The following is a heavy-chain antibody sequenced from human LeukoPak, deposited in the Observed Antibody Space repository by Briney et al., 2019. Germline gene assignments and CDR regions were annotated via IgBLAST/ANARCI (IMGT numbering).Heavy chain of an antibody. CDR3: ARLMTLVRGGLKRLPRSCGMDV. D-gene: IGHD3-10*01. CDR2: IYPGDSDT. J-gene: IGHJ6*02. Sequence: PGESLKISCKGSGYSFNAYYIAWVRQMPGKDLEWMGAIYPGDSDTTYSPSLQGQVTISADKSATTAYLQWNSLKASDTAIYYCARLMTLVRGGLKRLPRSCGMDVWGQGITVTVSS. CDR1: GYSFNAYY. V-gene: IGHV5-51*01.